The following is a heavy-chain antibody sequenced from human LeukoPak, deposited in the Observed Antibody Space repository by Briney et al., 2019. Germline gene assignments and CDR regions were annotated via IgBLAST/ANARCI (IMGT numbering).Heavy chain of an antibody. Sequence: PGGSLRLSCVASGFSLGAYAMLWVRQARGKGLEWVSHINADGGRTYYADAVKGRFTISRDNSKDSLYLQMTGLRAEDSAVYYCATWAFYHDLDVWGRGTTVTVSS. CDR1: GFSLGAYA. J-gene: IGHJ6*02. V-gene: IGHV3-43*02. CDR2: INADGGRT. CDR3: ATWAFYHDLDV. D-gene: IGHD3-3*01.